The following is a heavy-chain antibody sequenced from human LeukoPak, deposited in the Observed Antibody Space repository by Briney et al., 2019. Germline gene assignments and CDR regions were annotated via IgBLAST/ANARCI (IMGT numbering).Heavy chain of an antibody. CDR1: GGSFSGYY. J-gene: IGHJ4*02. V-gene: IGHV4-34*01. CDR3: ARTQKTWIQLWLDY. CDR2: INHSGST. D-gene: IGHD5-18*01. Sequence: SETLSLTCAVYGGSFSGYYWSWIRQPPGKGLEWIGEINHSGSTNYNPSLKSRVTISVDTSKNQFSLKLSSVTAADTSVYYCARTQKTWIQLWLDYWGQGTLVTVSS.